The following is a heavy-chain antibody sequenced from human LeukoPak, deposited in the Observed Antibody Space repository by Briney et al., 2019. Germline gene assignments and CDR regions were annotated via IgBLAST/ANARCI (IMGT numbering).Heavy chain of an antibody. CDR2: IYPGDSDT. CDR1: GYSFTSYW. CDR3: ARSPITGSSGWYPFDY. D-gene: IGHD6-19*01. J-gene: IGHJ4*02. V-gene: IGHV5-51*01. Sequence: GESLKISCKGSGYSFTSYWIGWVRPMPGKGLEWMGIIYPGDSDTRYSPSFQGQVTISADKSISTAYLQWGSLKASDTAMYYCARSPITGSSGWYPFDYWGQGTLVTVSS.